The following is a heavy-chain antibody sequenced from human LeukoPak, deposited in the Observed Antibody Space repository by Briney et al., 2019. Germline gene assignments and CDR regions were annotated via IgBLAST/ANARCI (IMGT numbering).Heavy chain of an antibody. D-gene: IGHD3-22*01. Sequence: PSETLPLTCAVSGGSISSSNWWSWVRQPPGKGLEWIGEIYHSGSTNYNPSLKSRVTISVDKSKNQFSLKLSSVTPVDTALYYCARIYNDTSGNHNQAFDMWGQGSMVTVSS. V-gene: IGHV4-4*02. CDR3: ARIYNDTSGNHNQAFDM. CDR1: GGSISSSNW. J-gene: IGHJ3*02. CDR2: IYHSGST.